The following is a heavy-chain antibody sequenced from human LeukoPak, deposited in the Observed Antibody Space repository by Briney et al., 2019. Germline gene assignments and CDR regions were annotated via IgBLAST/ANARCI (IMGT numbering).Heavy chain of an antibody. CDR2: ISYDGSNK. D-gene: IGHD1-26*01. V-gene: IGHV3-30-3*01. CDR3: ARDSEGATNYFDY. CDR1: GFTFSSYA. Sequence: GGSLRLSCAASGFTFSSYAMHWVRQAPGKGLEWVAVISYDGSNKYYADSVKGRFTISRDNSKNTLYLQMNSLRAEDTAVYYCARDSEGATNYFDYWGQGTLVTVSS. J-gene: IGHJ4*02.